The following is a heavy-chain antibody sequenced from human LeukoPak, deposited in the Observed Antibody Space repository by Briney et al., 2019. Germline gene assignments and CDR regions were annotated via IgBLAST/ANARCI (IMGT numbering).Heavy chain of an antibody. CDR3: AKDAVPERDYYYYMDV. D-gene: IGHD6-19*01. CDR2: ISWDGGST. J-gene: IGHJ6*03. CDR1: GFTFDDYA. Sequence: PGGSLRLSCAASGFTFDDYAMHWVRQAPGKGLEWVSLISWDGGSTYYADSVKGRFTISRDNSKNSLYLQMNSLRAEDTALYYCAKDAVPERDYYYYMDVWGKGTTVTVSS. V-gene: IGHV3-43D*03.